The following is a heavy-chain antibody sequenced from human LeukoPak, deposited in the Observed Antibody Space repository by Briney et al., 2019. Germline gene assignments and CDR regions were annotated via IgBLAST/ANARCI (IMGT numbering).Heavy chain of an antibody. D-gene: IGHD1-26*01. V-gene: IGHV1-46*01. CDR2: INPSGGST. J-gene: IGHJ4*02. CDR1: GYTFTSYY. Sequence: GASVKVSCKASGYTFTSYYMHWVRQAPGQGLEWMGIINPSGGSTSYAQKFQGRVTMTRDTSTSTVYMELSSLRSEDTAVYYCARGELIVGATMEHDYWGQGTLVTVSS. CDR3: ARGELIVGATMEHDY.